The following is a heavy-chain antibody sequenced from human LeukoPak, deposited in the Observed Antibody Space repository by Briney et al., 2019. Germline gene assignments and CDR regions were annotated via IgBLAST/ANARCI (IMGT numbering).Heavy chain of an antibody. J-gene: IGHJ6*03. Sequence: GGSLRLSCAASGFTFSSYSMNWVRQAPGKGLEWVSYISSSSSTIYYADSVKGRFTISRDNAKNSLYLQMNSLRDEDTAVYYCARDRVARHKAYYYYYYMDVWGKGTTVTVSS. CDR1: GFTFSSYS. CDR3: ARDRVARHKAYYYYYYMDV. D-gene: IGHD2-15*01. CDR2: ISSSSSTI. V-gene: IGHV3-48*02.